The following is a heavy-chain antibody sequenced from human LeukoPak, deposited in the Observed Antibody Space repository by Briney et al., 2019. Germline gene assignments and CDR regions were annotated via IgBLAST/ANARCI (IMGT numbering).Heavy chain of an antibody. CDR1: GFTVSSNY. V-gene: IGHV3-53*01. CDR2: IYSGGST. J-gene: IGHJ4*02. Sequence: PGPSLTPSWAPSGFTVSSNYMSCVSQPAGKWLEWVSVIYSGGSTYYADSVKGRFTISRDNSKNTLYLQMNSLRAEDTAVYYCARVPFYDSSGYCDYWGQGTLVSVSS. CDR3: ARVPFYDSSGYCDY. D-gene: IGHD3-22*01.